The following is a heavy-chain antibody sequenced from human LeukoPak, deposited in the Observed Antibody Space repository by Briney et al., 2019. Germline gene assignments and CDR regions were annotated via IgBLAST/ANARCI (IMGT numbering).Heavy chain of an antibody. J-gene: IGHJ3*02. Sequence: SETLSLTCTVSGGSFSSGSYYWSWIRQPPGKGLEWIGYIDHSGSTNYTPSLKSRVTISIETSKNQFSLKLNSVTAADTAVYYCARPISVSGTDAFDIWGQGTLVTVSS. V-gene: IGHV4-61*01. CDR2: IDHSGST. D-gene: IGHD6-19*01. CDR1: GGSFSSGSYY. CDR3: ARPISVSGTDAFDI.